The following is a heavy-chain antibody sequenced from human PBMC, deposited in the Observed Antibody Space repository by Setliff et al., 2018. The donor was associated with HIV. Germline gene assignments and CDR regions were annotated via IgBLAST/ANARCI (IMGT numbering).Heavy chain of an antibody. CDR2: IQQHGSEI. D-gene: IGHD6-19*01. CDR1: GFSFNNYY. CDR3: ANMQWASNAWYSFDY. Sequence: GGSLRLSCIASGFSFNNYYMSWVRQAPGKGLEWVANIQQHGSEIHYVASVEGRFTISRDNAKNSLYLQMNSLRAEDTAVYYCANMQWASNAWYSFDYWGQGALVTVSS. J-gene: IGHJ4*02. V-gene: IGHV3-7*03.